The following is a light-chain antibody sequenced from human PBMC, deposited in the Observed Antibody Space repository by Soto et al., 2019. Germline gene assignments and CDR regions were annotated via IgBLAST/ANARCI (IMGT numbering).Light chain of an antibody. Sequence: QSALTQPASVSGSPGQSSTISCTGSTSDVGGYNYVSWYQQHPGKAPKLMIYDVTNRPSGVSTRFSGSKSGNTASLTISGLPAEDEADYYCSSYSSSSTLVVFGGGTKLTVL. CDR2: DVT. J-gene: IGLJ2*01. V-gene: IGLV2-14*01. CDR1: TSDVGGYNY. CDR3: SSYSSSSTLVV.